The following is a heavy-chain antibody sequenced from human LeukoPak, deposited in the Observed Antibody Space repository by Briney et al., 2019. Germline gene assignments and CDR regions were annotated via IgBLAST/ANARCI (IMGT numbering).Heavy chain of an antibody. D-gene: IGHD1-1*01. CDR2: IYHSGST. Sequence: SETLSLTCAVSGYSISSGYYWGWIRQPPGKGLEWIGSIYHSGSTYYNPPLKSRVTISVDTSKNQFSLKLSSVTAADTAVYYCARGGNYYFDYWGQGTLVTVSS. V-gene: IGHV4-38-2*01. CDR3: ARGGNYYFDY. J-gene: IGHJ4*02. CDR1: GYSISSGYY.